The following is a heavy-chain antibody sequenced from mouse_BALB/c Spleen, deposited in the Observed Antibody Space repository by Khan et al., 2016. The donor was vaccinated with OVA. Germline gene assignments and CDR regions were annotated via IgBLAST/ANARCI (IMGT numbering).Heavy chain of an antibody. CDR1: GDSLNSGY. CDR2: IRYSGST. CDR3: GGRDLMMPFAY. D-gene: IGHD2-3*01. Sequence: VQLKESGPSLVKPSQTLSLSCSVTGDSLNSGYWNWIRKFPGNELEYIGYIRYSGSTYYTPSLKSRISITRDPSKNQYYLQLKSATPEDTATYYWGGRDLMMPFAYWGQGAMVTVS. J-gene: IGHJ3*01. V-gene: IGHV3-8*02.